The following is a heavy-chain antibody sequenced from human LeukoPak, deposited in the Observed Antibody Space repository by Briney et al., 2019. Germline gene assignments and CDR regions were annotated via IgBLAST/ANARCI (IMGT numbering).Heavy chain of an antibody. J-gene: IGHJ3*02. Sequence: SETLSLTCTVSGVSISSGDYYWRWIRQPPGKGLEWIGYIYYSGSTYYNPSLKSRGTISVDTSKNQCSLKLSSMTAADTAVYYCARDRSPRYSKGHDAFDIWGQGTMVTVSS. CDR1: GVSISSGDYY. D-gene: IGHD6-13*01. V-gene: IGHV4-30-4*08. CDR3: ARDRSPRYSKGHDAFDI. CDR2: IYYSGST.